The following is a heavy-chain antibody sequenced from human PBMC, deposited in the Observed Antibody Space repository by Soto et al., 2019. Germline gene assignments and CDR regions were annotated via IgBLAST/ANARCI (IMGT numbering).Heavy chain of an antibody. J-gene: IGHJ6*02. V-gene: IGHV3-9*01. Sequence: GGSLRLSCAASGFTFDDYAMHWVRQAPGKGLEWVSGISWNSGSIGYADSVKGRFTISRDNAKNSLYLQMNSLRAEDTALYYCAIDAITMVRGVISYYGMDVWGQGTTVTVSS. D-gene: IGHD3-10*01. CDR3: AIDAITMVRGVISYYGMDV. CDR2: ISWNSGSI. CDR1: GFTFDDYA.